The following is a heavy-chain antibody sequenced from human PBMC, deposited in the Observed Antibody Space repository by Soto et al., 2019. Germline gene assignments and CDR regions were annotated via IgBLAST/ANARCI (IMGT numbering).Heavy chain of an antibody. J-gene: IGHJ5*02. CDR1: GGSISTTAYY. D-gene: IGHD3-10*01. CDR2: IYYTGRT. Sequence: SETLSLTCTVSGGSISTTAYYWGWVRQPPGKGLEWIGNIYYTGRTYYNPSLKSRVTISVDRSKNQFSLKLSSVTAADTAVYYCARGYYYGSGSRFWFDPWGQGTLVTVSS. CDR3: ARGYYYGSGSRFWFDP. V-gene: IGHV4-39*07.